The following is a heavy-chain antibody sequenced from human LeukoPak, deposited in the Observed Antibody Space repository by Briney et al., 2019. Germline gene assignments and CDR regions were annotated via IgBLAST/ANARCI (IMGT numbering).Heavy chain of an antibody. CDR3: ARERRGVAGTRDY. V-gene: IGHV4-59*12. CDR2: IYYSGST. J-gene: IGHJ4*02. CDR1: GGSISSYY. D-gene: IGHD6-19*01. Sequence: PSETPSLTCTVSGGSISSYYWGWIRQPPGKGLEWIGYIYYSGSTNYNPSLKSRLTISVDTSKNQFSLKLSSVTAADTAVYYCARERRGVAGTRDYWGQGTLVTVSS.